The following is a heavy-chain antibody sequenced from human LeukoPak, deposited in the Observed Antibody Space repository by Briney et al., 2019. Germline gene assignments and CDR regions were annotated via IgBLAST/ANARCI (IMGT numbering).Heavy chain of an antibody. CDR3: ARAHCSSTSCYGWYYYYYMDV. CDR2: INPNSGGT. Sequence: GASVKVSCKASGYTFTGYYMHWVRQAPGQGLEWMGWINPNSGGTNYAQKFQGRVTMTRDTSISTAYMELSRLRSDDTAVYYCARAHCSSTSCYGWYYYYYMDVWGKGTTVTVSS. D-gene: IGHD2-2*01. V-gene: IGHV1-2*02. J-gene: IGHJ6*03. CDR1: GYTFTGYY.